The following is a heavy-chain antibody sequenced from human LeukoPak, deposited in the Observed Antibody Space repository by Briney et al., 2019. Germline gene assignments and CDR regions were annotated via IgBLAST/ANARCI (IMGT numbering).Heavy chain of an antibody. D-gene: IGHD3-10*01. Sequence: SQTLSLTCAISGDSVSSNTAAWNWIRQSPSRGLEWLGRTYYRSQWNSDYTLSVKSRIAINADTSKNQVSLQLNSVTPEDTAVYYCARVLHLGRGLNSWGQGTLVTVSS. CDR3: ARVLHLGRGLNS. J-gene: IGHJ4*02. CDR1: GDSVSSNTAA. V-gene: IGHV6-1*01. CDR2: TYYRSQWNS.